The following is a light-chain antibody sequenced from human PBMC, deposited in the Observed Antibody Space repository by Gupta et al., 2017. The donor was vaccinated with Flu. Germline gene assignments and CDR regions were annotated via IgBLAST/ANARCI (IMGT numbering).Light chain of an antibody. CDR2: DGY. Sequence: QSALTQPASVSGSPGQSITISCTGTSSDVGGYNLVSWYQFHPDKAPQLWMFDGYKRPSGVSNRFSGSKSGNTASLTISGLQAEDEGDDHYCSYAGSSTLSFGGGTKLTVL. J-gene: IGLJ2*01. CDR3: CSYAGSSTLS. CDR1: SSDVGGYNL. V-gene: IGLV2-23*01.